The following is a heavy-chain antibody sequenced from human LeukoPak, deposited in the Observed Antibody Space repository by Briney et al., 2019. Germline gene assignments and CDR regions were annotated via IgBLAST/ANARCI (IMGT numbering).Heavy chain of an antibody. J-gene: IGHJ6*02. CDR1: GYTFTSYG. D-gene: IGHD6-13*01. V-gene: IGHV1-18*01. CDR2: ISAYNGNT. CDR3: ARGSGYSIKGYYYYYGMDV. Sequence: ASVKVSCKASGYTFTSYGISWVRQAPRQGLEWMGWISAYNGNTNYEKKLQGRVTMTTDTSTSTAYMELRSLRSDDTAVYYCARGSGYSIKGYYYYYGMDVWGQGTTVTVSS.